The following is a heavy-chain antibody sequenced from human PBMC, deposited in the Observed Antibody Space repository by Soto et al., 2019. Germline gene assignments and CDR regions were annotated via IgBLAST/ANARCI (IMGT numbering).Heavy chain of an antibody. CDR3: ARDKITGLFDY. CDR2: INHSGST. D-gene: IGHD2-8*02. V-gene: IGHV4-34*01. Sequence: SETLSLTCAVYGGYFSGYCWTWIRQPPGTGLEWIGEINHSGSTNYNPSLKSRVTISVDTSKNQFSLKLTSVTAADTAVYYCARDKITGLFDYWGQGTLVTVSS. CDR1: GGYFSGYC. J-gene: IGHJ4*02.